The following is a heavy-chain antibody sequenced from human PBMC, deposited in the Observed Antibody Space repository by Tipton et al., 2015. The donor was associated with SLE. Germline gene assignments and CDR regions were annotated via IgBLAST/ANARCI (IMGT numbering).Heavy chain of an antibody. V-gene: IGHV4-59*01. J-gene: IGHJ2*01. Sequence: TLSLTCTVSGGSISTYYWSWIRQPPGKGLEWVGYIYYSGSTNYNPSLKSRVTISVDTSKNQFSLKLSSVTAADTAVYYCARGGMDYGDYRHWYFDPWGRGTLVTVSS. CDR1: GGSISTYY. D-gene: IGHD4-17*01. CDR3: ARGGMDYGDYRHWYFDP. CDR2: IYYSGST.